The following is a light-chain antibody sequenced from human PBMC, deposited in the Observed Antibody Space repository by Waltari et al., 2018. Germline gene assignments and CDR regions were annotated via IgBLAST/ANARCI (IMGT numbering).Light chain of an antibody. J-gene: IGKJ2*01. CDR3: QQFHIVLS. CDR2: RAS. V-gene: IGKV1-33*01. CDR1: QGVANS. Sequence: DRVTITCQASQGVANSLNWYQQKPGKAPKLLISRASNLESGVPSRFSGGGYGTHFSLTISNLQPEDIATYYCQQFHIVLSFGQGTKLEIK.